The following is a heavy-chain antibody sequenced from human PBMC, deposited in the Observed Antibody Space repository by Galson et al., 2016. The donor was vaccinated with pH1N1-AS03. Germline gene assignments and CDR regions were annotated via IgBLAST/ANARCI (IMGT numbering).Heavy chain of an antibody. CDR3: ARDGMRVDACGI. J-gene: IGHJ3*02. V-gene: IGHV3-74*01. CDR1: GFILNNHW. CDR2: IDNDGRNT. Sequence: SLRLSCADSGFILNNHWMHWVRQPPGEGLVWFSRIDNDGRNTDYGDSVKGRFIIPRDNAKNTLYWEMNSLRVEDTSVYYCARDGMRVDACGIWGQGTMVNVSP. D-gene: IGHD1-1*01.